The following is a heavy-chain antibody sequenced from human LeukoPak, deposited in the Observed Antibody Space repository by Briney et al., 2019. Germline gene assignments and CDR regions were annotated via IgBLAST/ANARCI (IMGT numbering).Heavy chain of an antibody. V-gene: IGHV4-59*08. D-gene: IGHD3-22*01. J-gene: IGHJ4*02. CDR3: ARRHYYDSSGYYWDY. CDR2: IYYSGST. CDR1: GGSISSYY. Sequence: SETLSLTCTVSGGSISSYYWSWIRQPPGKGLEWIGYIYYSGSTNYNPSLKSRVTISVDTSKNQFSLKLSSVTAADTAVYYCARRHYYDSSGYYWDYWGQGTLVTVSS.